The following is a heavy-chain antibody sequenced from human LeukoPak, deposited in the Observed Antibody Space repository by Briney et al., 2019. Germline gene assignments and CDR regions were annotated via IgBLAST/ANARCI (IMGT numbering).Heavy chain of an antibody. J-gene: IGHJ6*04. D-gene: IGHD3-10*02. CDR2: IRYNGNNQ. CDR3: AELGITMIGGV. Sequence: GGSLRLSCAASGFTFNNYGMHWVRQAPGKGLEWVAFIRYNGNNQYYADSVKGRFTISRDNAKNSLYLQMNSLRAEDTAVYYCAELGITMIGGVWGKGTTVTISS. CDR1: GFTFNNYG. V-gene: IGHV3-30*02.